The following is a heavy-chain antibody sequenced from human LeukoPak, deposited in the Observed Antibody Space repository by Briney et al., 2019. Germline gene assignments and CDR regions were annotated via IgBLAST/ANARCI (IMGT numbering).Heavy chain of an antibody. CDR2: ISGSGGST. CDR3: AKEDRPLRYFDWLTFDY. Sequence: PGGSLRLSCAASGFTFSSYAMSWVRQAPGKGLEWVSAISGSGGSTYYADSVKGRFTISRDNSKNTLYLQMNGLRAEDTAVYYCAKEDRPLRYFDWLTFDYWGQGTLVTVSS. CDR1: GFTFSSYA. J-gene: IGHJ4*02. V-gene: IGHV3-23*01. D-gene: IGHD3-9*01.